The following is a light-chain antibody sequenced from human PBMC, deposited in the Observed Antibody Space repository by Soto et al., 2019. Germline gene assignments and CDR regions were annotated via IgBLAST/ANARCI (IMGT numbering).Light chain of an antibody. CDR2: GAS. CDR3: QEYDNSPPTA. V-gene: IGKV3-15*01. CDR1: QSVSSH. J-gene: IGKJ5*01. Sequence: VLTQSPATLSVSAGESATLSCRASQSVSSHLAWCQQKPGEAPRLLIYGASTRDTGSPARFSGSVSGKAFTLTISRLQSQDFTLYYCQEYDNSPPTAFGKGTLMDI.